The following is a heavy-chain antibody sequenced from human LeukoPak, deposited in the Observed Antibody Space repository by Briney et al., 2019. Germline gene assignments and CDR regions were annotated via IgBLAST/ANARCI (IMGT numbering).Heavy chain of an antibody. Sequence: GGSLRLSCAASGFTFSSYAMHWVRQAPGKGLEWVSVISGSGGNTYYADSVKGRFTISRDNSKNTLYLQMNSLRAEDTAVYYCAKSGAYYGSGDGMDVWGQGTTVTVSS. D-gene: IGHD3-10*01. CDR2: ISGSGGNT. CDR3: AKSGAYYGSGDGMDV. J-gene: IGHJ6*02. CDR1: GFTFSSYA. V-gene: IGHV3-23*01.